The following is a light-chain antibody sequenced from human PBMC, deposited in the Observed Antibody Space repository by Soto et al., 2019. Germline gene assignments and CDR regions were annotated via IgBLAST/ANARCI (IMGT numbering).Light chain of an antibody. J-gene: IGLJ3*02. Sequence: QSVLTQPPSASGSPGQSVTISCTGTSSDVGAYNYVSWYQQHPGKAPKLMIYEVSKRPSGVPDRFSGSKSGNTASLTVSGLKAEDEAEYYCSSYTGSRNVDNRVVFGGGTKLTVL. V-gene: IGLV2-8*01. CDR1: SSDVGAYNY. CDR3: SSYTGSRNVDNRVV. CDR2: EVS.